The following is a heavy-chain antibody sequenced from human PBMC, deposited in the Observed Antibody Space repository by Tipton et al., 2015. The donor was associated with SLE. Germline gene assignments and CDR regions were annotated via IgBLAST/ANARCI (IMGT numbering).Heavy chain of an antibody. V-gene: IGHV4-59*06. CDR1: GGSISSYY. CDR2: IYYSGSP. Sequence: GLVKPSETLSLTCTVSGGSISSYYWSWIRQPPGKGLEWIGDIYYSGSPYYNPSLKSRITISLDTSKNEFSLRLRSVTAADTAVYYCARDGDGGNVYYMDVWGKGTMVTVSS. CDR3: ARDGDGGNVYYMDV. J-gene: IGHJ6*03. D-gene: IGHD5-24*01.